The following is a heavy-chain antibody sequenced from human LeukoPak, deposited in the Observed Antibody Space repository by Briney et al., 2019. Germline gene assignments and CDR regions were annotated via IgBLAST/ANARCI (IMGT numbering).Heavy chain of an antibody. V-gene: IGHV3-30*18. CDR1: GFTFSSYG. CDR3: AKEEQWLVNDY. CDR2: ISYDGSNK. Sequence: PGRSLRLSCAASGFTFSSYGMHWVRQAPGKGLEWVAVISYDGSNKYYADSVKGRFTISRDNSKNTLYLQMNSLRAEDTAVYYCAKEEQWLVNDYWGQGTLVTVSS. J-gene: IGHJ4*02. D-gene: IGHD6-19*01.